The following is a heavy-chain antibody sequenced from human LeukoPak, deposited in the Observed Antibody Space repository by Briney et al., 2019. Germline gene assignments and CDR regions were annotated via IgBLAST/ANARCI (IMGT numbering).Heavy chain of an antibody. CDR3: ARSSSWYGSPFYFDY. CDR2: IYPSVST. Sequence: KPSETLSLTCTVSGGSISSYYWSWIRQPAGKGLEWIGRIYPSVSTNYNPSLKSRVTMSVDTSKNQFSLKLTSVTAADTAVYYCARSSSWYGSPFYFDYWGQGTLVTVSS. CDR1: GGSISSYY. V-gene: IGHV4-4*07. D-gene: IGHD6-13*01. J-gene: IGHJ4*02.